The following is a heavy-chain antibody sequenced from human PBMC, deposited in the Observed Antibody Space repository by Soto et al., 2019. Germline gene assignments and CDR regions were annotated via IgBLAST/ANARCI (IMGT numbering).Heavy chain of an antibody. J-gene: IGHJ2*01. D-gene: IGHD2-21*01. CDR2: LNPGNGNT. V-gene: IGHV1-3*01. CDR3: ARDQAIPYCGGDCYSDWYFDL. CDR1: GYTFTNYA. Sequence: QVQLVQSGAEVKEPGASVKVSCRASGYTFTNYAIHWVRQAPGQRLEWMGWLNPGNGNTKYPQKLQGRVTLTRDTSASTAYMFLSSLRSEDTAVYYCARDQAIPYCGGDCYSDWYFDLWGRGTLVTVSS.